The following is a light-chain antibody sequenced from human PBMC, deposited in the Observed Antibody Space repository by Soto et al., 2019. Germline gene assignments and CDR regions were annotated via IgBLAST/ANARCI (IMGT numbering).Light chain of an antibody. J-gene: IGLJ3*02. CDR1: SSNIGAGYD. V-gene: IGLV1-40*01. Sequence: QSVLTQPPSVSGAPGQRVTISCTGSSSNIGAGYDVHWYQQLPGTAPKLLIYGNSNRPSGVPDRFSGSKSGTSASLAITGLQAEDGADYYCQSYDSSLSGWVFDGGTKLTVL. CDR3: QSYDSSLSGWV. CDR2: GNS.